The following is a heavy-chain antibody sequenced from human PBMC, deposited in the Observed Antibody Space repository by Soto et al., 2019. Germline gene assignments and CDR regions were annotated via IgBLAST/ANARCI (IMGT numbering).Heavy chain of an antibody. CDR2: MSGSGGST. CDR3: AKDRSKGPATYAFDI. Sequence: GRSLRISCASSGSTFSSHAMRWVRQAPGKGLEWVSAMSGSGGSTYYADPVKGRFTISRDNSKNTLYLQMNSLRAEDTAVYYCAKDRSKGPATYAFDIWGQGTMVTVSS. CDR1: GSTFSSHA. J-gene: IGHJ3*02. V-gene: IGHV3-23*01. D-gene: IGHD5-12*01.